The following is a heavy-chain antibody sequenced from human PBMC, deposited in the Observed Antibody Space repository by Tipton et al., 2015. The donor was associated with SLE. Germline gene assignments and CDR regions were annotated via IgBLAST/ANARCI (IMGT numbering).Heavy chain of an antibody. J-gene: IGHJ5*02. CDR3: ARDSSGYYWFDP. CDR1: GGSLNSGGYS. V-gene: IGHV4-30-2*01. D-gene: IGHD3-22*01. Sequence: TLSLTCAVSGGSLNSGGYSWSWIRQPPGKGLEWIGDIFHTGSTYYSPSLEGRVTISEDTSKNQFSLKLSSVTAADTAVYYCARDSSGYYWFDPWGQGTLVTVSS. CDR2: IFHTGST.